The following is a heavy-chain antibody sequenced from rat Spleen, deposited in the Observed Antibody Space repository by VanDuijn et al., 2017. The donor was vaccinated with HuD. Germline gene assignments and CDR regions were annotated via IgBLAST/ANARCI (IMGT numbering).Heavy chain of an antibody. CDR3: ARGTMMVT. V-gene: IGHV5-29*01. J-gene: IGHJ2*01. Sequence: EVQLVESGGGLVQPGRSLKLSCAASGFTFSNYGMAWVRQAPTKGLVWVATISSDGSGTYYRDSVEGRFTISRDNAKSTLYLQIDSLRSEDTATYYCARGTMMVTWGQGVMVTVSS. CDR2: ISSDGSGT. CDR1: GFTFSNYG. D-gene: IGHD1-12*03.